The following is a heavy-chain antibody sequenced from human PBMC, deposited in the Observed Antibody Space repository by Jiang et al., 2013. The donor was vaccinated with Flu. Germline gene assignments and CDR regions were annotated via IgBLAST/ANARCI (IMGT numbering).Heavy chain of an antibody. V-gene: IGHV3-7*03. CDR3: ARVGVRSGWAWFFDL. CDR1: GFTFHNYW. Sequence: QLLESGGGLVQPGGSLRLSCAASGFTFHNYWMSWVRQTPGKGLEWVANIKEDGSEKYYVDSVKGRFTISTDNAKNSLYLQMNSLRAEDTAVYYCARVGVRSGWAWFFDLWGRGTLVTVSS. J-gene: IGHJ2*01. D-gene: IGHD6-19*01. CDR2: IKEDGSEK.